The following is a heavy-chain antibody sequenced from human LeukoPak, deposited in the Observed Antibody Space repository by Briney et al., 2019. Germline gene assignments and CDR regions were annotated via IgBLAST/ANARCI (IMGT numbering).Heavy chain of an antibody. Sequence: TGGSLRLSCAASGFTFSSYAMSWVRQAPGKGLEWVSAISGSGGSTYYADSVKSRFTISRDNSKNTLYLQMNSLRAEDTAVYYCAKSRITMVRGVQLYDYWGQGTLVTVSS. V-gene: IGHV3-23*01. CDR2: ISGSGGST. CDR1: GFTFSSYA. CDR3: AKSRITMVRGVQLYDY. D-gene: IGHD3-10*01. J-gene: IGHJ4*02.